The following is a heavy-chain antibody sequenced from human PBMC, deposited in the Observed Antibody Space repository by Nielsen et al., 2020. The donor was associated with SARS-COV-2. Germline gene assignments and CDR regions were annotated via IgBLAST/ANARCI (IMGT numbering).Heavy chain of an antibody. CDR3: ARDGESSEYFQH. CDR1: GGSISSGGYY. CDR2: IYYSGST. J-gene: IGHJ1*01. Sequence: SETLSLTCTVSGGSISSGGYYWSWIRQHPGKGLEWIGYIYYSGSTYYNPSLKSRVTISVDTSKNQFSLKLSSVTAADTAVYYCARDGESSEYFQHWGQGTLVTVSS. V-gene: IGHV4-31*03. D-gene: IGHD7-27*01.